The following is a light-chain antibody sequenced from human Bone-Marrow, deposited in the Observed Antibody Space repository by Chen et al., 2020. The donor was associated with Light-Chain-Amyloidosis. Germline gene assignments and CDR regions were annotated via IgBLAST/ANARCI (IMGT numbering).Light chain of an antibody. CDR2: EVT. J-gene: IGLJ2*01. CDR1: TSDVGGYNY. V-gene: IGLV2-14*01. Sequence: QSALTQPASVSGSPGQSITISFTVTTSDVGGYNYVSWYQQHAGKAPKAMLYEVTNRPSGVSSRFSGSKSGNTAALTISGLQADDEADYYCSAYSVTSHLVVFGGGTKLTVL. CDR3: SAYSVTSHLVV.